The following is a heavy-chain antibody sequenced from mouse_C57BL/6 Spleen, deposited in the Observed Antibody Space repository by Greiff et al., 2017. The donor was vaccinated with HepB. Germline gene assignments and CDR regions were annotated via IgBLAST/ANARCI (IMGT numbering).Heavy chain of an antibody. J-gene: IGHJ3*01. CDR1: GYTFTSYW. V-gene: IGHV1-69*01. D-gene: IGHD2-3*01. CDR3: ARSDGYSAWFAY. Sequence: QVQLKQPGAELVMPGASVKLSCKASGYTFTSYWMHWVKQRPGQGLEWIGEIDPSDSYTNYNQKFKGKSTLTVDKSSSTAYMQLSSLTSEDSAVYYCARSDGYSAWFAYWGQGTPVTVSA. CDR2: IDPSDSYT.